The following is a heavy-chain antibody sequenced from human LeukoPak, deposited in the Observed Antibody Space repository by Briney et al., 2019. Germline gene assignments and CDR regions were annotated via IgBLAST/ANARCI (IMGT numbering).Heavy chain of an antibody. CDR2: IRQDGGQT. V-gene: IGHV3-7*01. D-gene: IGHD2-2*01. J-gene: IGHJ3*02. CDR3: ARDKHNPASAFDI. Sequence: GGSLRLSCAASGFTISSYWMSWVRQAPGKGLEWVANIRQDGGQTYYVDSVKGRFTISRDNAKNSLYLQVNSLRAEDTAVYYCARDKHNPASAFDIWGQGTMLTVSS. CDR1: GFTISSYW.